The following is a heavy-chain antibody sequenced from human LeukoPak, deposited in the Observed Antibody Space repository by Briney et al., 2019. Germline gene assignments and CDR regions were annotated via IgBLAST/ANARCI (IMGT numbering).Heavy chain of an antibody. D-gene: IGHD6-19*01. Sequence: SETLSLTCTVSGGSIRSSYYYWGWIRQPPGKGPEWIGSIYDSGSTYYNPSLKSRVTISVDTSKNQFSLKLSSVTAADTAVYYCASVAVAGPTFDYWGQGTLVTVSS. J-gene: IGHJ4*02. CDR2: IYDSGST. V-gene: IGHV4-39*07. CDR3: ASVAVAGPTFDY. CDR1: GGSIRSSYYY.